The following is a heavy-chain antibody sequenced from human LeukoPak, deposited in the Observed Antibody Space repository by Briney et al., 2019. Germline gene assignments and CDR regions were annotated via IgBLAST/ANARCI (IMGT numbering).Heavy chain of an antibody. J-gene: IGHJ5*02. CDR3: ARDGYSSSSGWFDP. CDR1: GGSISSYY. V-gene: IGHV4-4*07. D-gene: IGHD6-6*01. CDR2: IYTSGST. Sequence: SETLSLTCTVSGGSISSYYWSWIRQPAGKGLEWIGRIYTSGSTNYNPSLKSRVTMSVDTSKNQFSLKLNSVTAADTAVYYCARDGYSSSSGWFDPWGQGTLVTVSS.